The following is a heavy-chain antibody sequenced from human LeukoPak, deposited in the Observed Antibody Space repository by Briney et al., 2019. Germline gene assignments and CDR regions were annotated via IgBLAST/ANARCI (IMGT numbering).Heavy chain of an antibody. Sequence: ASVKVSCKASGYTFTDYYMHWVRQAPGLGLEWMGRINPNSSGTTYAQKFQGRVTMTRDTSITTAYMELSSLRSDDTAVYYCARVPKGGFGDFCDYWGQGTLVTVSS. J-gene: IGHJ4*02. CDR2: INPNSSGT. CDR1: GYTFTDYY. D-gene: IGHD3-10*01. V-gene: IGHV1-2*06. CDR3: ARVPKGGFGDFCDY.